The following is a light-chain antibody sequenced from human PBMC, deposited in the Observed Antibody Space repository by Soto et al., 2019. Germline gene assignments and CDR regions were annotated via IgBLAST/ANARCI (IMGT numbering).Light chain of an antibody. CDR2: DVS. V-gene: IGLV2-11*01. Sequence: QSALTQPRSVSGSPGQSVTISCTGTSSDVGGYNYVSWYQQHPGKAPKLMIYDVSKRPSGVPDRFSGSKSGNTASLTISGLQAEDEADYYCCLYAGSDVVFGGGTKLTVL. CDR3: CLYAGSDVV. CDR1: SSDVGGYNY. J-gene: IGLJ2*01.